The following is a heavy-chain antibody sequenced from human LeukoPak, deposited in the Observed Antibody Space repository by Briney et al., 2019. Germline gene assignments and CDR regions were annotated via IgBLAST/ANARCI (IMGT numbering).Heavy chain of an antibody. Sequence: AAVKVSCKASGGTFTSYAISWVRQAPGQGIEWMWGIFPIFGTANSAQKVQGRVTITTDETTSTAYMELSSLRSEDTAVYNCATFRDWGSSAFYYYYYMDVWRKGSTVTVSS. D-gene: IGHD6-13*01. CDR3: ATFRDWGSSAFYYYYYMDV. J-gene: IGHJ6*03. CDR1: GGTFTSYA. CDR2: IFPIFGTA. V-gene: IGHV1-69*05.